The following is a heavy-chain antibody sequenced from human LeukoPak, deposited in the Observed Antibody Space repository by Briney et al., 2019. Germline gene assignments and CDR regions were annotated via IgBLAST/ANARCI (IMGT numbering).Heavy chain of an antibody. D-gene: IGHD6-19*01. V-gene: IGHV1-3*01. CDR2: INAGEGKT. CDR1: GYTFANHD. CDR3: ARGSGWSDYYGMDV. J-gene: IGHJ6*02. Sequence: ASVKVSCKASGYTFANHDMHWVRQAPGHGLEWMGWINAGEGKTKYLQKFQDRVTITRVTSASTAYMELSSLRSEDTAVYYCARGSGWSDYYGMDVWGQGTTVIVSS.